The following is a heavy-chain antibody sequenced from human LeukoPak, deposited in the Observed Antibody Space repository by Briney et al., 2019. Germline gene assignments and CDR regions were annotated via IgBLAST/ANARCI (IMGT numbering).Heavy chain of an antibody. J-gene: IGHJ3*02. CDR2: IDHSGST. V-gene: IGHV4-34*01. D-gene: IGHD2-21*02. Sequence: SETLSLTCAVYGGSFSGYYWSWIRQPPGKGLEWIGEIDHSGSTNYNPSLKSRVTISVDTSKNQFSLKLSSVTAADTAVYYCARFVVVTAIAGYAFDIWGQGTMVTVSS. CDR3: ARFVVVTAIAGYAFDI. CDR1: GGSFSGYY.